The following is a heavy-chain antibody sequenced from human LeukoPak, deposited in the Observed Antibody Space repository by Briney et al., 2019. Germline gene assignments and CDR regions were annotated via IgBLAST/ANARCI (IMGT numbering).Heavy chain of an antibody. CDR1: GGSISSFY. Sequence: SSETLSLTCTVSGGSISSFYWSWIRQPPGKGLEWIGYIYYTGSTNYNSSLKSRVTISVDTSKNQFSLKLSSVIAADTAVYYCARGIRYSSLYYYMDVWGKGTTVTVSS. CDR3: ARGIRYSSLYYYMDV. V-gene: IGHV4-59*01. D-gene: IGHD6-13*01. CDR2: IYYTGST. J-gene: IGHJ6*03.